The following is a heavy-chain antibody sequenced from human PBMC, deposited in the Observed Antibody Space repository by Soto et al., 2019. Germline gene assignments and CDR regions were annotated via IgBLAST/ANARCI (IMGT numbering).Heavy chain of an antibody. CDR2: IYYSGNT. V-gene: IGHV4-30-4*08. Sequence: TCSVAGVSSVNRCYCLRGIRQPPGKGLEWIGNIYYSGNTYYNPSLKSRLIISIDTSKNQFSLKVGSVTASYTAVYYCVSSSLYGTEFWLKGSTVTGSS. CDR1: GVSSVNRCYC. CDR3: VSSSLYGTEF. J-gene: IGHJ6*04.